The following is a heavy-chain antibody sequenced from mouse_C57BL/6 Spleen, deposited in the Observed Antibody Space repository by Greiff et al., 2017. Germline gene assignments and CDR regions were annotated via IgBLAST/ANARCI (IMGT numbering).Heavy chain of an antibody. CDR3: ARSRWLHYAMDY. J-gene: IGHJ4*01. CDR1: GYTFTSYW. V-gene: IGHV1-61*01. D-gene: IGHD2-3*01. CDR2: IYPSDSET. Sequence: QVQLQQSGAELVRPGSSVKLSCKASGYTFTSYWMDWVKQRPGQGLEWIGNIYPSDSETHYNQKFKDKATLTVDKSASTAYMQLSSLTSEDSAVYYCARSRWLHYAMDYWGQGTSVTVSS.